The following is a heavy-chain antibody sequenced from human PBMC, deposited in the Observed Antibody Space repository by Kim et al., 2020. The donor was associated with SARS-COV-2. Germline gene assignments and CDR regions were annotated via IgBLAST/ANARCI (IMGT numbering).Heavy chain of an antibody. D-gene: IGHD2-21*02. V-gene: IGHV3-33*06. CDR2: IWYDGSNK. Sequence: GGSLRLSCAASGFTFSSYGMHWVRQAPGKGLEWVAVIWYDGSNKYYADSVKGRFTISRDNSKNTLYLQMNSLRAEDTAVYYCAKIRRQGGNSWPYYYYGMDVWGQGTTVTLSS. CDR1: GFTFSSYG. J-gene: IGHJ6*02. CDR3: AKIRRQGGNSWPYYYYGMDV.